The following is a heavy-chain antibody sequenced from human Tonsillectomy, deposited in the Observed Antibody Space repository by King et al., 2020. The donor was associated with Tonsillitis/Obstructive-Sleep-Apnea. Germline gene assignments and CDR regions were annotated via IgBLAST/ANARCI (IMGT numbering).Heavy chain of an antibody. D-gene: IGHD1-7*01. CDR3: ARERELNWFDP. Sequence: VQLVESGGGVVQPGRSLRLSCAASGFTFSSYAMHWVRQAPGKGLEWVAVISYDGSNKYYADSVKGRFTISRDNSKNTLYLQMNSLRAEATAVYYCARERELNWFDPGAREPWSPSPQ. J-gene: IGHJ5*02. V-gene: IGHV3-30*04. CDR1: GFTFSSYA. CDR2: ISYDGSNK.